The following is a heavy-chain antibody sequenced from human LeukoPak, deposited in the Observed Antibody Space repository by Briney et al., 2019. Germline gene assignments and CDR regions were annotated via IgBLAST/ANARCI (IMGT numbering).Heavy chain of an antibody. Sequence: SGPTLVNPTQTLTLTCTFSGFSLSTSGVGVGWIRQPPGKALEWLALIYWNYDKRYSPSLKSRPTITKDTSKNQVVLTMTNMDPVDTATYYCARASGHDSSGYPDYWGQGTLVTVSS. CDR3: ARASGHDSSGYPDY. V-gene: IGHV2-5*01. D-gene: IGHD3-22*01. CDR1: GFSLSTSGVG. CDR2: IYWNYDK. J-gene: IGHJ4*02.